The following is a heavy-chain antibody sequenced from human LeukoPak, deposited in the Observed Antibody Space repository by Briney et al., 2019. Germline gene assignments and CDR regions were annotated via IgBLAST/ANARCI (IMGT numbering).Heavy chain of an antibody. D-gene: IGHD6-6*01. J-gene: IGHJ6*02. CDR1: GYTFTIYG. Sequence: ASVKVSCKASGYTFTIYGISWGRQAPGQGLEWMGWISAYDSNTNYAQKLQCRVTMTTDTSTSTAYMELRSLRSDDKAVYYCGRGLPSSSGWYYGMDVWGQGTTVTVSS. CDR2: ISAYDSNT. V-gene: IGHV1-18*01. CDR3: GRGLPSSSGWYYGMDV.